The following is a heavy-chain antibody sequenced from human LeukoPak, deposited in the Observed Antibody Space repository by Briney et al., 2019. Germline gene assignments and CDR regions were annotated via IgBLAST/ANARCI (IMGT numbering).Heavy chain of an antibody. Sequence: GGSLGLSCAASGFTFSSYAMHWVRQAPGKGLEWVAVISYDGSNKYYADSVKGRFTISRDNSKNTLYLQMNSLRAEDTAVYYCAKSRYRTYCSGGSCYFDYWGQGTLVTVSS. CDR3: AKSRYRTYCSGGSCYFDY. V-gene: IGHV3-30*04. CDR2: ISYDGSNK. D-gene: IGHD2-15*01. CDR1: GFTFSSYA. J-gene: IGHJ4*02.